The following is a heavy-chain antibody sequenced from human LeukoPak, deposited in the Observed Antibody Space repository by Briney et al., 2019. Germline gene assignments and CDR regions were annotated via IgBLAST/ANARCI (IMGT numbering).Heavy chain of an antibody. CDR3: AKDGNYYDSSGYYYPEGYFDY. Sequence: PGGSLRLSCAASGFTFSSYGMHWVRQAPGKGLEWVAFIRYDGSNKYYADSVKGRFTISRDNSKNTLYLQMNSLRAEDTAVYYCAKDGNYYDSSGYYYPEGYFDYWGQGTLVTVSS. CDR1: GFTFSSYG. CDR2: IRYDGSNK. V-gene: IGHV3-30*02. D-gene: IGHD3-22*01. J-gene: IGHJ4*02.